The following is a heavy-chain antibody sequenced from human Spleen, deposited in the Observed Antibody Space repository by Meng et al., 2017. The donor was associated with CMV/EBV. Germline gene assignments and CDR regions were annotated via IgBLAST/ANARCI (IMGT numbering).Heavy chain of an antibody. J-gene: IGHJ4*02. Sequence: SLKISCVVSGLSFHDCDIYWVRQAPGKGLGWVSGISWNTGNIDYAVYVKGRLTISRDNATSTLSLQMNDLRDEDTAIYYCVKDLTPDYWGQGTLVTVSS. CDR3: VKDLTPDY. V-gene: IGHV3-9*01. CDR2: ISWNTGNI. CDR1: GLSFHDCD.